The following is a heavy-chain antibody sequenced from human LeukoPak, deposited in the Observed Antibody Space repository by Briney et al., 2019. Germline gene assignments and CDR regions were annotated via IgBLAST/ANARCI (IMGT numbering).Heavy chain of an antibody. J-gene: IGHJ5*02. V-gene: IGHV1-3*01. Sequence: ASVKVSCKASGYTFTGYAMHWVRQAPGQRLEWMGWINAGNGNTKYSQKFQGRVTITRDTSASTAYMELSSLRSEDTAVYYCARPHNSGWEFDPWGQGTLVTVSS. CDR3: ARPHNSGWEFDP. D-gene: IGHD5-12*01. CDR2: INAGNGNT. CDR1: GYTFTGYA.